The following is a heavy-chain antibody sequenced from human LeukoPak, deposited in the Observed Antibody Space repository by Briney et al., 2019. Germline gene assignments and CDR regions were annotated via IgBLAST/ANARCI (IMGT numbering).Heavy chain of an antibody. J-gene: IGHJ6*04. Sequence: GRSLRLSCASSGFAFDDYAMHWVRQAPGKGLEWVSGISWNSGSIGYADSVKGRFTISRDNAKNSLFLQMNSLRPEDTALYYCVVPGMDVWGKGTTVTVSS. D-gene: IGHD1-26*01. CDR1: GFAFDDYA. CDR3: VVPGMDV. V-gene: IGHV3-9*01. CDR2: ISWNSGSI.